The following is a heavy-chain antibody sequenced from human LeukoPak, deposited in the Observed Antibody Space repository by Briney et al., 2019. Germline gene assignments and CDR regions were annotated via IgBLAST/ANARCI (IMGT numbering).Heavy chain of an antibody. D-gene: IGHD3-22*01. J-gene: IGHJ6*02. Sequence: ASVKVSCKASGGTFSSYAISWVRQAPGQGLEWMGRIIPILGIANYAQKFQGRVTITADKSTSTAYMELSSLRSEDTAVYYCARGPMAGDSSGYYYYYXGMDVWGQGTTVTVSS. V-gene: IGHV1-69*04. CDR3: ARGPMAGDSSGYYYYYXGMDV. CDR2: IIPILGIA. CDR1: GGTFSSYA.